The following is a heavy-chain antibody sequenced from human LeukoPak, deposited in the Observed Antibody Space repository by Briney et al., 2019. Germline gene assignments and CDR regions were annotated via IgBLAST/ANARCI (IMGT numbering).Heavy chain of an antibody. V-gene: IGHV3-11*04. CDR1: GFTFSDYY. Sequence: GGSLRLSCSASGFTFSDYYMSWIRQAPGKGLEGTSYISSSGSTIYYADSVKGPFTISSANAKNSLYLQMNSLSARDNAWYYCASGNYYDSSGDAFDIWGQGTMVTVSS. J-gene: IGHJ3*02. CDR2: ISSSGSTI. D-gene: IGHD3-22*01. CDR3: ASGNYYDSSGDAFDI.